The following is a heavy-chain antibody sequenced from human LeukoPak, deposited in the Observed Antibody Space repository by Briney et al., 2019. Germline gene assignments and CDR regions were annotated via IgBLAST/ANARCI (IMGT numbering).Heavy chain of an antibody. CDR2: ITSSSSYI. J-gene: IGHJ4*02. Sequence: PGGSLRLSCAASGFTFSSYSMNWVRQAPGKGLEWVSSITSSSSYIYYADSVKGRFTISRDNAKNSLYLQMNNLRAEDTAVYYCARETPRRGETRDGYRWGQGTVVTVSS. CDR1: GFTFSSYS. D-gene: IGHD5-24*01. CDR3: ARETPRRGETRDGYR. V-gene: IGHV3-21*01.